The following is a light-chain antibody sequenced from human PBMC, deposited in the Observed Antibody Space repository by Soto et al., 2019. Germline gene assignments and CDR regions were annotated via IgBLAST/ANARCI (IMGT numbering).Light chain of an antibody. CDR2: QAS. CDR1: QSISSW. Sequence: DIQMTQSPSTLSASVGDRVTITCRASQSISSWLAWYQQKPGKAPKLLIFQASNLESGVPLRFSGSGSGTEFTLTIASLQPDDFATYYCQQYNSYPASFGQGTKVDIK. V-gene: IGKV1-5*03. CDR3: QQYNSYPAS. J-gene: IGKJ2*01.